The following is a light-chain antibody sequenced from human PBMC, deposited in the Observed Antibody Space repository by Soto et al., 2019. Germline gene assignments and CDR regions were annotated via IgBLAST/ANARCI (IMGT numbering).Light chain of an antibody. CDR1: SGAIASNS. Sequence: NFMLTQPHSVSESPGKTVIISCTRSSGAIASNSVQWYQQRPGSAPSTVIYEDNQRPSGVPDRFSGFTDGSSNSASLTISGLQIEDEADYYCQSYDSNTVVFGGGTKLTVL. CDR2: EDN. V-gene: IGLV6-57*04. J-gene: IGLJ2*01. CDR3: QSYDSNTVV.